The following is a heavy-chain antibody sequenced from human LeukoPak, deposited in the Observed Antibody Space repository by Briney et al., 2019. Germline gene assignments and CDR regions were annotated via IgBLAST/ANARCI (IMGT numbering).Heavy chain of an antibody. Sequence: SETLSLTCTVSGGSISSYYWSWIRQTPGKGLEWIGYIYYSGSPKYSPSLKSRVTISLDTSKNQFSLRLNSVTAADTAMYYCARDTRNYDSSGYYYFDYWGQGTLVTVSS. V-gene: IGHV4-59*01. CDR2: IYYSGSP. J-gene: IGHJ4*02. D-gene: IGHD3-22*01. CDR3: ARDTRNYDSSGYYYFDY. CDR1: GGSISSYY.